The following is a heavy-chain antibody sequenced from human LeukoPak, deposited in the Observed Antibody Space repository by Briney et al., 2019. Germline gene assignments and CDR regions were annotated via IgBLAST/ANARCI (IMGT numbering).Heavy chain of an antibody. J-gene: IGHJ4*02. CDR3: ARAPYYDSSGYPSI. CDR2: IIPILGIA. D-gene: IGHD3-22*01. Sequence: ASVKVSCKASGGTFSSYAISWVRQAPGQGLEWMGRIIPILGIANYAQKFQGRVTITADKSTTTAYMELSSLRSEDTAVYYCARAPYYDSSGYPSIWGQGTLVTVSS. CDR1: GGTFSSYA. V-gene: IGHV1-69*04.